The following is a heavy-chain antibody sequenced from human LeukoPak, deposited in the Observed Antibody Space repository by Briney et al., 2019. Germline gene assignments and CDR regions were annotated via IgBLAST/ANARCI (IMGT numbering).Heavy chain of an antibody. Sequence: GGSLRLSCAASGFTFSSYSMNWVRQAPGKGLEWVSYISSSSSTIYYADSVKGRFTISRDNAKNSLYLQMNSLRAEDTAVYYCARVISPDYYDSSGYSDALGDWGQGTLVTVSS. D-gene: IGHD3-22*01. V-gene: IGHV3-48*01. CDR1: GFTFSSYS. CDR2: ISSSSSTI. CDR3: ARVISPDYYDSSGYSDALGD. J-gene: IGHJ4*02.